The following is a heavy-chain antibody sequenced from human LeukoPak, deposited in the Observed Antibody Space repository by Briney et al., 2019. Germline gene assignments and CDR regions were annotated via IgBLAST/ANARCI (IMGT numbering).Heavy chain of an antibody. D-gene: IGHD6-13*01. CDR3: ARAGSWRSGAFDI. V-gene: IGHV4-59*01. CDR1: GGSISSYY. CDR2: IYYSGST. Sequence: SETLSLTCTVSGGSISSYYWSWIRQPPGKGLEWIGYIYYSGSTNYNPSLKSRVTISVDTSKNQFSLKLSSVTAADTAVYYCARAGSWRSGAFDIWGQGAMVTVSS. J-gene: IGHJ3*02.